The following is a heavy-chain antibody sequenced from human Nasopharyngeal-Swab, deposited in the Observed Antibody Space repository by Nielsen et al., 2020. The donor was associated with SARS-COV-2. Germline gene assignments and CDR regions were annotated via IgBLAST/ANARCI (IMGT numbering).Heavy chain of an antibody. V-gene: IGHV3-53*01. D-gene: IGHD6-13*01. CDR2: IYSGGST. CDR1: GFTVSSNY. Sequence: GESLKISCAASGFTVSSNYMSWVRQAPGKGLEWVSVIYSGGSTYYADSVKGRFTISRDNSKNTLYLQMNSLRAEDTAVYYCARGRAAAGPYYYYGMDVWGQGTTVTVSS. J-gene: IGHJ6*02. CDR3: ARGRAAAGPYYYYGMDV.